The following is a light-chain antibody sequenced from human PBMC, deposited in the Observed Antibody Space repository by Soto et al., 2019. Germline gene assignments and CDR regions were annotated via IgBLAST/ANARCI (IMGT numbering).Light chain of an antibody. Sequence: EIVLAQSPGTLSLSPGERATLSCRASQSVRSTYLAWYQQKHGQAPRLVIYGASSRATGIPDRFSGSGSGTDLTITIGRLEPEDFEVYDGQQYGSSPQTFGQGTKVDI. V-gene: IGKV3-20*01. CDR2: GAS. CDR1: QSVRSTY. J-gene: IGKJ1*01. CDR3: QQYGSSPQT.